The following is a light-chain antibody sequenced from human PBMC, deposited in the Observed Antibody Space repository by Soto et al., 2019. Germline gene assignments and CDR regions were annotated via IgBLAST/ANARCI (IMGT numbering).Light chain of an antibody. CDR2: GAS. V-gene: IGKV3-20*01. Sequence: EIVLTQSPGTLSLSPGERATLSCRASQSVSSSYLAWYQQKPGQAPRPLIYGASSRAIGIPDRFSGSGSGTDFTLTISRLELEDFAVYYCQQYGRSPWTFGQGTKVDIK. CDR3: QQYGRSPWT. J-gene: IGKJ1*01. CDR1: QSVSSSY.